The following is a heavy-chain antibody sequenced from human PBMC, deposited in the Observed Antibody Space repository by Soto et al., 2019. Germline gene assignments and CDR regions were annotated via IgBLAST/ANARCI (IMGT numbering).Heavy chain of an antibody. J-gene: IGHJ5*02. V-gene: IGHV4-39*01. CDR1: GGSFSSSSYY. CDR2: IYYSGST. Sequence: QLQLQESGPGLVKPSETLSLTCTVSGGSFSSSSYYWGWIRQPPGKGLEWIGTIYYSGSTYYNPSLKSRVTISVDTSKNQFSLKLSSATAADTAVYYCARPPLGGAWGQGTLVTVSS. D-gene: IGHD3-16*01. CDR3: ARPPLGGA.